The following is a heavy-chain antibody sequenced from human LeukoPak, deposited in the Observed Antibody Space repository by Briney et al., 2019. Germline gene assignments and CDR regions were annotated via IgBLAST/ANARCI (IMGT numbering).Heavy chain of an antibody. D-gene: IGHD4-17*01. Sequence: PSETLSLTCSVSGGSISSGGYFWSWLRQSPGKGLEWIAYIYHSELTDYNPSLKSRVTISVDTSKNQFSLKLSSVTAADTAVYYCARDSLLRSLSDWGQGTLVTVSS. CDR3: ARDSLLRSLSD. CDR1: GGSISSGGYF. CDR2: IYHSELT. J-gene: IGHJ4*02. V-gene: IGHV4-30-2*06.